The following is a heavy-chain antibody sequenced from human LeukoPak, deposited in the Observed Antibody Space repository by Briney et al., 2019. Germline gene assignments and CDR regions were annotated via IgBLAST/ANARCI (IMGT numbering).Heavy chain of an antibody. CDR1: GGSFSGYY. CDR2: VNHSGSP. J-gene: IGHJ3*02. D-gene: IGHD3-10*01. CDR3: ARDLSDYYGSGSYRPIDAFDI. V-gene: IGHV4-34*01. Sequence: SETLSLTCAVYGGSFSGYYWSWIRQPPGKGLEWIGEVNHSGSPNYNPSLKSRVTISIDTSKNQFSLKLSPVTAADTAVYYCARDLSDYYGSGSYRPIDAFDIWGQGTMVTVSS.